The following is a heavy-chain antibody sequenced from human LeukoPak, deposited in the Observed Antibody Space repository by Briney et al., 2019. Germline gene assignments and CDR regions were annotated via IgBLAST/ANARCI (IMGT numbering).Heavy chain of an antibody. CDR1: GFTFSSYA. V-gene: IGHV3-23*01. Sequence: GGSLRLSGAASGFTFSSYAMNWVRQAPGQGLHWVSSINGIVDATTYADSMMGRFTISRDNSKNTVSLQIYNLRAEGTATYYCVKSDCGSDGCKLLHYWGQGTLVIASS. CDR3: VKSDCGSDGCKLLHY. CDR2: INGIVDAT. J-gene: IGHJ4*02. D-gene: IGHD2-21*01.